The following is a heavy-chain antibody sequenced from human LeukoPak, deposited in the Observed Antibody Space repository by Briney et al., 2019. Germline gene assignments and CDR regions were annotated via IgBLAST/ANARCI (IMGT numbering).Heavy chain of an antibody. D-gene: IGHD2-15*01. V-gene: IGHV3-23*01. CDR2: ISGSGGST. Sequence: GGSLRLSCAASGFTFSSYAMSWVRQAPGKGLEWVSAISGSGGSTYYADSVKGRFTISRDNSKNTLYLQTNSLRAEDTAVYYCAKIRLEESATGYWGQGTLVTVSS. CDR3: AKIRLEESATGY. CDR1: GFTFSSYA. J-gene: IGHJ4*02.